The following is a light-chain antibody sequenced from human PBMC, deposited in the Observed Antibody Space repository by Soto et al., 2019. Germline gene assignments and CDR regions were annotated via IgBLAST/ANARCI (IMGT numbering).Light chain of an antibody. J-gene: IGLJ2*01. CDR1: SSDVGGYNY. Sequence: QSALTQPRSVSGSPGQSVTISCTGTSSDVGGYNYVSRYQQHPGKAPKLMIYDVSKRPSGVPDRFSGSKSGNTASLTISGLQAEDEADYYCCSYAGSYTYVVFGGGTQLTV. V-gene: IGLV2-11*01. CDR3: CSYAGSYTYVV. CDR2: DVS.